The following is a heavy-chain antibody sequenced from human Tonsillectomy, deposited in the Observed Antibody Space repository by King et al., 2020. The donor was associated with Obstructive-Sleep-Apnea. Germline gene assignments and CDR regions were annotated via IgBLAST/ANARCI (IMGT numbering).Heavy chain of an antibody. V-gene: IGHV1-18*04. CDR2: ISVSNGDT. Sequence: QLVQSGAEVKKPGASVKVSCKASGYTFTSYGITWVRQAPGQGLEWMGWISVSNGDTNYAQKVQGRVTMTTDTSTSTVYMELRSLSSDDTAVYYCARPGSSGWSLDYWGQGTLVTVSS. J-gene: IGHJ4*02. D-gene: IGHD6-19*01. CDR1: GYTFTSYG. CDR3: ARPGSSGWSLDY.